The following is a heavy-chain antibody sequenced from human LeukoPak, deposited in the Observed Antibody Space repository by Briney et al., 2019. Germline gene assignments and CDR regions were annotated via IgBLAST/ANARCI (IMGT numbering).Heavy chain of an antibody. CDR1: GASISNDDLC. CDR2: IYYSGST. D-gene: IGHD2-2*01. Sequence: PSETLSLTCTVSGASISNDDLCWAWIRQSPGKGLEWIGSIYYSGSTYYNPSLKSRVTISVDTSKNQFSLKLSSVTAADTAVYYCARERSKGDQLLLDFWGQGTLVTVSS. J-gene: IGHJ4*02. V-gene: IGHV4-39*07. CDR3: ARERSKGDQLLLDF.